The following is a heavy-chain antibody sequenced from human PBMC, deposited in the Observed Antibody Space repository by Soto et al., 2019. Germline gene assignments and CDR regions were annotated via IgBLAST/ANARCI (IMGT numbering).Heavy chain of an antibody. CDR3: AKDPPSRYYDFWSGPSLDY. J-gene: IGHJ4*02. D-gene: IGHD3-3*01. CDR1: GFTFSSYA. CDR2: ISGSGGST. Sequence: GGSLRLSCAASGFTFSSYAMSWVRQAPGKGLEWVSAISGSGGSTYYADSVKGRFTISRDNSKNTLYLQMNSLRAEDTAVYYCAKDPPSRYYDFWSGPSLDYWGQGTLVTVSS. V-gene: IGHV3-23*01.